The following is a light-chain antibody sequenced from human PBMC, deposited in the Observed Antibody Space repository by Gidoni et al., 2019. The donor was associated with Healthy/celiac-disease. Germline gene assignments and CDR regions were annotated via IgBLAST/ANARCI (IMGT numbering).Light chain of an antibody. Sequence: QSALTQPASVSGSPGQSITISCTGTSSDVGGYNYVSWYQQHPGKAPKLMIYDVSNRPSGVSNRFSGSKSGNTASLTISGLQAEDEADYYCSSDTSSSTRHVFGTGTKVTVL. CDR3: SSDTSSSTRHV. CDR1: SSDVGGYNY. CDR2: DVS. V-gene: IGLV2-14*03. J-gene: IGLJ1*01.